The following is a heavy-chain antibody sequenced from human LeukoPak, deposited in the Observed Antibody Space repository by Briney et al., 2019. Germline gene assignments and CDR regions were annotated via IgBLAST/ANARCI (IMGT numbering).Heavy chain of an antibody. CDR2: ISWNSGSI. CDR1: GFTFDDYA. D-gene: IGHD3-16*01. J-gene: IGHJ5*02. CDR3: ARSIGLNWFDP. Sequence: GRSLRLSCAASGFTFDDYAMHWVRQAPGKGLEWVSGISWNSGSIGYADSVKGRFTISRDNSKNTLYLQMNSLRAEDTAVYYCARSIGLNWFDPWGQGTLVTVSS. V-gene: IGHV3-9*01.